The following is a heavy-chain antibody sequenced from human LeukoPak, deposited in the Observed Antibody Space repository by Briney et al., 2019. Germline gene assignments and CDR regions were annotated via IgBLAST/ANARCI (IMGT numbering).Heavy chain of an antibody. CDR1: GYTFTSYD. Sequence: ASVKVSCKASGYTFTSYDINWVRQAPGQGLEWMGWMNPNSGNTVYAQKFQGRVTMTRNTSISTAYMDMSSLRSEDTAVYYRASGSGSYWRGRDYWGQGTLVTVSS. J-gene: IGHJ4*02. CDR3: ASGSGSYWRGRDY. CDR2: MNPNSGNT. V-gene: IGHV1-8*01. D-gene: IGHD1-26*01.